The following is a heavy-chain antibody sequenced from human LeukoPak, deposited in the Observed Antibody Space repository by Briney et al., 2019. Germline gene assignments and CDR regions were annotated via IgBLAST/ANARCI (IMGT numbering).Heavy chain of an antibody. Sequence: SETLSLTCAVSGYSISSGYYWGWIRQPPGKGLEWIGSIYHSGSTYYNPSLKSRVTISVDTSKNQFSLKLSSVTAAATAVYYCAREQFLLFGELSPTAGWGQATPVTVSS. V-gene: IGHV4-38-2*02. CDR2: IYHSGST. D-gene: IGHD3-10*01. J-gene: IGHJ4*02. CDR3: AREQFLLFGELSPTAG. CDR1: GYSISSGYY.